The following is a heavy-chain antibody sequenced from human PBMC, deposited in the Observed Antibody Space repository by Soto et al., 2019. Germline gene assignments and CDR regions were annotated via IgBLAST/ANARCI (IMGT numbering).Heavy chain of an antibody. Sequence: PSETLSLTCTVSGGSISSYYWSWIRQPPGKGLEWIGSIYFRGNTYYNPSLQTRVTISLDKSKSQFSLKLSSVTAADTAVYYCAGGVRGDYDFQHWGQGTLVTVSS. CDR3: AGGVRGDYDFQH. J-gene: IGHJ1*01. V-gene: IGHV4-59*01. D-gene: IGHD4-17*01. CDR1: GGSISSYY. CDR2: IYFRGNT.